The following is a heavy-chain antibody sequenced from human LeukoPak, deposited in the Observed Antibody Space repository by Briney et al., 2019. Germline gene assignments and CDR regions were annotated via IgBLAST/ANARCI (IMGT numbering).Heavy chain of an antibody. V-gene: IGHV3-13*01. CDR2: IGTIGDT. D-gene: IGHD6-19*01. Sequence: AGGSLRLSCAASGFTFSSTDFHWVRQGIGEGLEWVSAIGTIGDTYYADSVKGRFTISRDNSKNTLYLQMNSLRGEDTAVYYCARVSYSSGWYLHYWGQGTLVTVSS. CDR1: GFTFSSTD. CDR3: ARVSYSSGWYLHY. J-gene: IGHJ4*02.